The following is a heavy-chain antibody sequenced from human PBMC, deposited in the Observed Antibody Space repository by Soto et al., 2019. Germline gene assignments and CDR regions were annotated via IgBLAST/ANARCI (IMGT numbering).Heavy chain of an antibody. J-gene: IGHJ3*02. V-gene: IGHV3-48*01. CDR2: ISWGTGTI. CDR3: ARGKDFAFDM. Sequence: PGGSLRLSCVASGFTFSSYSLNWVRQAPGKGLEWVSYISWGTGTIYADSVKGRFTISRDNARNSLYLQMNNLRVDDTAVYYCARGKDFAFDMWGQGTMVTVSS. CDR1: GFTFSSYS.